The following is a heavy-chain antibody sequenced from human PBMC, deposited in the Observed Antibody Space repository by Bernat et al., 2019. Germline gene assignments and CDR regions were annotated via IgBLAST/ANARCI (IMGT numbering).Heavy chain of an antibody. D-gene: IGHD2-2*01. CDR3: ARVSPRSSSTTWVNY. CDR1: GGTFSSYT. V-gene: IGHV1-69*02. J-gene: IGHJ4*02. CDR2: IIPILGIA. Sequence: QVQLVQSGAEVKKPGSSVKVSCKASGGTFSSYTISWVRQAPGQGLEWMGRIIPILGIANYAQKFQGRVTITADKSTSTAYMELSSLRSEDTAVYYCARVSPRSSSTTWVNYWGQGTLVTVSS.